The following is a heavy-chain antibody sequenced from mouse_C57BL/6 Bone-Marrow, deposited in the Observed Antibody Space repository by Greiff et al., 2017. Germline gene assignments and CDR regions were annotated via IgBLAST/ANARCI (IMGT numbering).Heavy chain of an antibody. J-gene: IGHJ4*01. CDR2: IYPRSGNT. D-gene: IGHD1-1*01. CDR3: ARRDYYGGYAMDY. Sequence: VQLQESGAELARPGASVKLSCKASGYTFTSYGISWVKQRTGKGLEWIGEIYPRSGNTYYNEKFKGKATLTADKSSSTAYMELRSLTSEDSAVXFCARRDYYGGYAMDYWGQGTSVTVSS. V-gene: IGHV1-81*01. CDR1: GYTFTSYG.